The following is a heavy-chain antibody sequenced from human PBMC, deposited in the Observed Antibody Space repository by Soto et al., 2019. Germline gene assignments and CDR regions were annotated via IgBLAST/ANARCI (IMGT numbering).Heavy chain of an antibody. V-gene: IGHV3-23*01. CDR1: GFTFSSYA. D-gene: IGHD6-19*01. Sequence: GGSLRLSCAASGFTFSSYAMSWVRQAPGKGLEWVSAIRGSGGSTYYADSVKGRFTLSRDNSKNTLYLQMNSLRAEDTAVYYCAKKGLAERDYYYYGMDVWGQGTTVTVSS. CDR2: IRGSGGST. CDR3: AKKGLAERDYYYYGMDV. J-gene: IGHJ6*02.